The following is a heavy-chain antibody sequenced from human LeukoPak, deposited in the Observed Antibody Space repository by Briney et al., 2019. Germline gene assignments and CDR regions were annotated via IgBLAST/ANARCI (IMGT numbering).Heavy chain of an antibody. V-gene: IGHV3-30*04. Sequence: SGRSLRLSCAASGFILSDYNMHWVRQAPGKGLEWVAVISYDGSNKYYADSVKGRFTISRDNSKNTLYLQMNSLRAEDTAVYYCARDQTGFCSGSSCLGSTFGYWGQGTLVTVSS. J-gene: IGHJ4*02. CDR3: ARDQTGFCSGSSCLGSTFGY. D-gene: IGHD2-15*01. CDR2: ISYDGSNK. CDR1: GFILSDYN.